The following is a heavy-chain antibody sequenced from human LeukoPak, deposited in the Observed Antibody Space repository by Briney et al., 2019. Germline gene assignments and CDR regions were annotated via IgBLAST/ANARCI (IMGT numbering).Heavy chain of an antibody. D-gene: IGHD2-15*01. CDR3: AREDGYCSGGNCYSYFDS. V-gene: IGHV3-7*01. CDR2: IKKTGSET. Sequence: GGSLRLSCAASGFTFSHFWMSWVRQAPGKGLEWVAYIKKTGSETYYVDSVKGRFTITRDNTRNSLFLQMYSLRAEDTAVYFCAREDGYCSGGNCYSYFDSWGQGTLVTVSP. CDR1: GFTFSHFW. J-gene: IGHJ4*02.